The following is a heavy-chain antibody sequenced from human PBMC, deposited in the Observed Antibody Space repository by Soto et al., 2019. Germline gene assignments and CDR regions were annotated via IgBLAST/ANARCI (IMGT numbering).Heavy chain of an antibody. CDR3: ARGDYGSLAWDYGMDV. D-gene: IGHD3-10*01. CDR2: IWYDGSNK. CDR1: GFTFSSYG. J-gene: IGHJ6*02. Sequence: QVQLVESGGGVVQPGRSLGLSCAASGFTFSSYGMHWVRQAPGKGLEWVAVIWYDGSNKYYADSVKGRFTISRDNSKNTLYLQMNSLRAEDTAVYYCARGDYGSLAWDYGMDVWGQGTTVTVSS. V-gene: IGHV3-33*01.